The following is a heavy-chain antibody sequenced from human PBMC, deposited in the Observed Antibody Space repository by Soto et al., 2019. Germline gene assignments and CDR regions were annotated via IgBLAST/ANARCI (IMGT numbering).Heavy chain of an antibody. CDR1: GGSISSYY. J-gene: IGHJ2*01. Sequence: QVQLQESGPGLVKPSETLSLTCTVSGGSISSYYWSWIRQPPGKGLEWIGYIYYSGSTNYNPSLTXRXTXPVDTSKNQFSLKLSSVTAADTAVYYCARFNWYFDLWGRGTLVTVSS. CDR2: IYYSGST. CDR3: ARFNWYFDL. V-gene: IGHV4-59*08.